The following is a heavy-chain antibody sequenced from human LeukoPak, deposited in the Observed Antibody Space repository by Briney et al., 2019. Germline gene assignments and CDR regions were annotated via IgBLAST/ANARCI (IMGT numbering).Heavy chain of an antibody. CDR2: IYTSGIT. V-gene: IGHV4-61*02. CDR3: ARGPGATTQEAFDY. J-gene: IGHJ4*02. CDR1: GGSLSSVCSY. Sequence: PSQTLSLTRPVSGGSLSSVCSYRSRGRPPPGKGLEGVGRIYTSGITDYNPSLKSRVTISLDTSKNQFSLNLTSVTAADTAVYYFARGPGATTQEAFDYWGQGTLVTVSS. D-gene: IGHD1-26*01.